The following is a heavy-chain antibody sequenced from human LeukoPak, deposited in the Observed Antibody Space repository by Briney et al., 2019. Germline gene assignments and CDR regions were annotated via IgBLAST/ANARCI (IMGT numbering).Heavy chain of an antibody. CDR2: INPHSGGT. D-gene: IGHD2-15*01. J-gene: IGHJ6*03. CDR1: GYTFTVYY. Sequence: ASVKVSCKSSGYTFTVYYLHWVRQAPGQGLEWMGWINPHSGGTKYAQNFQGRVTMTRDTSITTAYMELSRLRSDDTAVYYCARAGYCSGGSCYNYYMDVWGKGTTVTISS. CDR3: ARAGYCSGGSCYNYYMDV. V-gene: IGHV1-2*02.